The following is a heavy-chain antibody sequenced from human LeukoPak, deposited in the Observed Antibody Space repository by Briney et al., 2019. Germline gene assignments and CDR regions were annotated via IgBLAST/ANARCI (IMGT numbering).Heavy chain of an antibody. J-gene: IGHJ4*02. CDR3: ARARMGHDYGDFVIDY. D-gene: IGHD4-17*01. CDR2: ISYDGSNK. CDR1: GFIFSSYA. Sequence: GGSLRLSCAASGFIFSSYAMHWVRQAPGKGLEWVAVISYDGSNKYYADSVKGRFTISRDNSKNTLYLQMNSLRAEDTAVYYCARARMGHDYGDFVIDYWGQGTLVTVSS. V-gene: IGHV3-30-3*01.